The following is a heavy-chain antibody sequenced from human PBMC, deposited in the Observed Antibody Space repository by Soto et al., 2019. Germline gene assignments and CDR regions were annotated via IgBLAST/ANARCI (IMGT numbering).Heavy chain of an antibody. CDR2: IIPIFGTA. J-gene: IGHJ6*02. CDR1: GGTFSSYA. V-gene: IGHV1-69*13. D-gene: IGHD3-22*01. Sequence: ASVKVSCKASGGTFSSYAISWVRQAPGQGLEWKGGIIPIFGTANYAQKFQGRVTITADESTSTAYMELSSLRSEDTAVYYCARLLYYYDSSGLYSRYYYYGMDVWGQGTTVTVSS. CDR3: ARLLYYYDSSGLYSRYYYYGMDV.